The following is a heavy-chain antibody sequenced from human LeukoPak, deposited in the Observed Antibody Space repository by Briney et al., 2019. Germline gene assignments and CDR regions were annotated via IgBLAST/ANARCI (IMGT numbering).Heavy chain of an antibody. CDR2: IYSRGST. CDR1: GGSISRSSYY. Sequence: SETLSLTCTVSGGSISRSSYYWGWIRQPPGKGLEWIGSIYSRGSTYYNPSLKRRVTISVDTSKNQFSLKLSSVTAADTAVYYCARTRYYYNSRSYGAPYYFDYWGQGTLVTVSS. V-gene: IGHV4-39*01. D-gene: IGHD3-10*01. J-gene: IGHJ4*02. CDR3: ARTRYYYNSRSYGAPYYFDY.